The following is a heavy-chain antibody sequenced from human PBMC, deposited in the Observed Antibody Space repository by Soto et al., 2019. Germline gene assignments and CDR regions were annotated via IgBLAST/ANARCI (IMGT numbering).Heavy chain of an antibody. J-gene: IGHJ4*02. Sequence: WSLRLSCAASVFTFSSYAMSWVRQAPGKGLEWVSAISGSGGSTYYADSVKGRFTISRDNSKNTLYLQMNSLRAEDTAVYYCAKDLSGGWYPKFDYWGQGTLVTVSS. CDR3: AKDLSGGWYPKFDY. CDR1: VFTFSSYA. CDR2: ISGSGGST. V-gene: IGHV3-23*01. D-gene: IGHD6-19*01.